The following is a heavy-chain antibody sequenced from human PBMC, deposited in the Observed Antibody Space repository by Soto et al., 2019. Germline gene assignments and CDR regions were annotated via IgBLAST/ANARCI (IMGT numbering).Heavy chain of an antibody. V-gene: IGHV3-30-3*01. CDR3: ARDPTFLGQAPNWFDP. CDR1: GFTFSSYA. Sequence: GGSLRLSCAASGFTFSSYAMHWVRQAPGKGLEWVAVISYDGSNKYYADSVKGRFTISRDNSKNTPYLQMNSLRAEDTAVYYCARDPTFLGQAPNWFDPWGQGTLVTVSS. D-gene: IGHD6-6*01. J-gene: IGHJ5*02. CDR2: ISYDGSNK.